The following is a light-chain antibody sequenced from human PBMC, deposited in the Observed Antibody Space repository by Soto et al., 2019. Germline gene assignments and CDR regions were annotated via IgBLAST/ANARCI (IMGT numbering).Light chain of an antibody. CDR3: SSYAGGDNVV. V-gene: IGLV2-8*01. J-gene: IGLJ2*01. CDR1: SSDVGGYNY. CDR2: EVT. Sequence: QSALTQPPSASGSPGQSVTISCTGTSSDVGGYNYVSWYQQHPGKAPKLMIYEVTKRPSGVPDRFSGSKSGNTASLTVSGLQAEDEADYYCSSYAGGDNVVFGGGTKLT.